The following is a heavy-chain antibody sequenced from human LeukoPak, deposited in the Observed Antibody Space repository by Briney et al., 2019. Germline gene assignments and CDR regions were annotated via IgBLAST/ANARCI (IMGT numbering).Heavy chain of an antibody. V-gene: IGHV1-69*13. CDR2: IIPIFGTA. D-gene: IGHD6-6*01. CDR1: GGTFSSYA. Sequence: SVKVSCKASGGTFSSYAISWVRQAPGQGLEWMGGIIPIFGTANYAQKFQGRVTITADESTSTAYMELSSLRSEDTAVYYCARDGAARADDAFDIWGQGTMVTVSS. J-gene: IGHJ3*02. CDR3: ARDGAARADDAFDI.